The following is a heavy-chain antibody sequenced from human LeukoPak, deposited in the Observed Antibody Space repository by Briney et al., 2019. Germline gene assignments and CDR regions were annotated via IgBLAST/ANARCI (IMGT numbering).Heavy chain of an antibody. CDR3: ARRRIVGTTKDSVDV. CDR1: GFIFSSHA. J-gene: IGHJ3*01. Sequence: PGRSLRLSCAASGFIFSSHAMHWVCQAPGKGLEWVAVISYDDGSNKYYADSVRGRFTISRDNSKNTLYLQMSSLRAEDTAVYYCARRRIVGTTKDSVDVWGQGTTVTVSS. CDR2: ISYDDGSNK. D-gene: IGHD1-26*01. V-gene: IGHV3-30-3*01.